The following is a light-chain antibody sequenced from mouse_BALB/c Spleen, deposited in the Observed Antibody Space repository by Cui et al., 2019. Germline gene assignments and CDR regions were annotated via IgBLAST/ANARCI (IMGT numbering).Light chain of an antibody. Sequence: ENVLTQSPAIMAASLGQEVTMTCSASSSVSSSYWHWYQQKSGASPKPLIHRTSNLVSGVPARFSGIGSGTSYSLTISSVEAEDDATYYCQQWSGYPFTFGSGTKLEIK. V-gene: IGKV4-58*01. CDR1: SSVSSSY. J-gene: IGKJ4*01. CDR3: QQWSGYPFT. CDR2: RTS.